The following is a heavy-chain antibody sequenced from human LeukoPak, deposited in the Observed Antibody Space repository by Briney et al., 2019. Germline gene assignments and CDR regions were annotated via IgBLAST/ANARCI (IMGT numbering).Heavy chain of an antibody. CDR3: ARHGAAADHSFDY. CDR1: GYSFTSYW. D-gene: IGHD6-13*01. Sequence: GESLQISCKGSGYSFTSYWIGWVRQMPGKGLEWTGIIYPGDSDTRYSPSFQGQVTISADKSISTAYLQWSSLKASDTAMYYCARHGAAADHSFDYWGQGTLVTVSS. J-gene: IGHJ4*02. V-gene: IGHV5-51*01. CDR2: IYPGDSDT.